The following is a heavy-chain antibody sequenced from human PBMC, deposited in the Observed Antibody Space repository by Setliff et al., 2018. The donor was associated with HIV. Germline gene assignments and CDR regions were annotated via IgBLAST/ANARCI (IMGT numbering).Heavy chain of an antibody. Sequence: SSETLSLTCTVSYTSVNLYYWNSVRQPAGKGLEWGPDYKPSLKSRVTISVDTSKNQFSLKLSSVTAADTAVYYCARDLREVGGGSYADYWGQGTLVTVSS. CDR2: P. D-gene: IGHD1-26*01. V-gene: IGHV4-4*07. CDR3: ARDLREVGGGSYADY. J-gene: IGHJ4*02. CDR1: YTSVNLYY.